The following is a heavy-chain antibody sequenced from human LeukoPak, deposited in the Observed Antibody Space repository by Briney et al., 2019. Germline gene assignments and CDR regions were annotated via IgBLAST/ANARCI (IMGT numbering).Heavy chain of an antibody. CDR1: GFTFGDWY. J-gene: IGHJ6*02. CDR3: ARGHYGMDV. Sequence: TGGSLRLSCAASGFTFGDWYMSWIRQAPGKRLEWVSYISSVVDSGRTIYYADSVKGRFTISRDSAKNSLYLQMNSLRDEDTAVYYCARGHYGMDVWGQGTTVIVSS. CDR2: ISSVVDSGRTI. V-gene: IGHV3-11*01.